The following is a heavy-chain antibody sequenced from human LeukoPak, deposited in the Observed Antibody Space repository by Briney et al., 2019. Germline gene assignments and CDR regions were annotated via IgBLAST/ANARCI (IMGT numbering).Heavy chain of an antibody. CDR3: AKDGTYYDFWSGYSYYYYGMDV. J-gene: IGHJ6*02. V-gene: IGHV3-30*18. CDR2: ISYDGSNK. CDR1: GFTFSSYA. Sequence: GGSLRLSCAASGFTFSSYAMHWVRQAPGKGLEWVAVISYDGSNKYYADSVKGRFTISRDNSKNTLYLQMNSLRAEDTAVYYCAKDGTYYDFWSGYSYYYYGMDVWGQGTTVTVSS. D-gene: IGHD3-3*01.